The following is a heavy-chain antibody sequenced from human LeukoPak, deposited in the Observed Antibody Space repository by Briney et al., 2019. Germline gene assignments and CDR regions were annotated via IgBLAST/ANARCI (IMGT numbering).Heavy chain of an antibody. CDR3: ARGGKRTFDY. CDR1: GFTFTKYW. V-gene: IGHV3-7*01. CDR2: IKQDGSDK. D-gene: IGHD3-16*01. J-gene: IGHJ4*02. Sequence: GGSLRLSCAASGFTFTKYWMTWVRQAPGKGLEWVGNIKQDGSDKNYMDSVKGRFTISRDNAKNSLYLQMNSLRAEDTAVYYCARGGKRTFDYWGQGTLVTVSS.